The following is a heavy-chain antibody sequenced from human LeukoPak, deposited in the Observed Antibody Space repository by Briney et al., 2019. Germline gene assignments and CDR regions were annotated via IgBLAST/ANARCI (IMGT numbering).Heavy chain of an antibody. CDR3: AKAPYIRGYYFDF. J-gene: IGHJ4*02. V-gene: IGHV3-30*18. Sequence: GRSLTLSCAASGFTFTNYGMHWVRQAPGKGPEWVAIISHDGTIQHYGDSLKGRFTISRDNSKNTVSLQVNNLRPEDTAVYFCAKAPYIRGYYFDFWGQGIPVSVSS. CDR1: GFTFTNYG. CDR2: ISHDGTIQ. D-gene: IGHD3-22*01.